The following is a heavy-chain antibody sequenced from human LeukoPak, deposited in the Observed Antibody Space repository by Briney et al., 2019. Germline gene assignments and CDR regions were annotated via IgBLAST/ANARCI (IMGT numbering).Heavy chain of an antibody. CDR3: ASRYDFWSGYYTEAAFDY. D-gene: IGHD3-3*01. CDR1: GGSISSSSYY. J-gene: IGHJ4*02. CDR2: IYYSGST. Sequence: SETLSLTCTVSGGSISSSSYYWGWIRQPPGKRLEWIGSIYYSGSTYYNPSLKSRVTISVDTSKNQFSLKLSSVTAADTAVYYCASRYDFWSGYYTEAAFDYWGQGTLVTVSS. V-gene: IGHV4-39*01.